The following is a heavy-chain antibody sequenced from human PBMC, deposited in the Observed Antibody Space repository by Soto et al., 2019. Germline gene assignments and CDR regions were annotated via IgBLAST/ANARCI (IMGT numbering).Heavy chain of an antibody. V-gene: IGHV4-39*01. CDR1: GASSRSRDYD. J-gene: IGHJ4*02. CDR2: IDYNGVT. CDR3: GRVMIGTSRHTDSDY. D-gene: IGHD2-2*01. Sequence: SETLSLTCSVSGASSRSRDYDWGWIRQTPGKGLELIGNIDYNGVTYYNPSLKSRVTVSKDTSKNQFSLKVASVTAADTAIYYCGRVMIGTSRHTDSDYWGQGTQVTVSS.